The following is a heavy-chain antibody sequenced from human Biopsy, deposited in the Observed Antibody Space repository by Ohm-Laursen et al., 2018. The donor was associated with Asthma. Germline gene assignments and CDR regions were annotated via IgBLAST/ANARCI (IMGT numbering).Heavy chain of an antibody. V-gene: IGHV1-69*13. Sequence: SVKVSCKAPGGTFSNFAISWVRQAPGQGLEWLGGIMTVFGTTNYAQKFQGRVTITADESTSTAYMEVTSLRSEDTAIYYCARCQVGYSSGRSLLLKKIYYSGMDVWGQGTVVTVSS. CDR2: IMTVFGTT. J-gene: IGHJ6*02. CDR1: GGTFSNFA. D-gene: IGHD6-19*01. CDR3: ARCQVGYSSGRSLLLKKIYYSGMDV.